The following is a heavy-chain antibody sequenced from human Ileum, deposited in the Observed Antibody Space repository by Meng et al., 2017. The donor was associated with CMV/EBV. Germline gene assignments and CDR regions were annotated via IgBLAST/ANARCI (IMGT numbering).Heavy chain of an antibody. CDR1: GASISSGYYY. CDR3: ARFRIAALGNLFDP. Sequence: QVQLRESGPGLVKPSQTLSLSCTVSGASISSGYYYWSWIRQPPGKGLEWIGYIFFSGNTYYNPSLNNRVIISIDTPRNQFSLKVDSVTAADTAVYYCARFRIAALGNLFDPWGHGTLVTVSS. D-gene: IGHD6-13*01. J-gene: IGHJ5*02. CDR2: IFFSGNT. V-gene: IGHV4-30-4*08.